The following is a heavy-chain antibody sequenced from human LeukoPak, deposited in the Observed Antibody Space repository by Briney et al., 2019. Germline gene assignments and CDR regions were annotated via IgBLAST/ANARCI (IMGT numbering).Heavy chain of an antibody. CDR3: ASHKYSSSSSPFDY. CDR2: IVPIFGTA. V-gene: IGHV1-69*01. CDR1: GGTFSSYS. J-gene: IGHJ4*02. Sequence: GASVKVSCKASGGTFSSYSISWVRQAPGQGLEWTGGIVPIFGTANYAQKFQGRVTITADESTSTAYMELSSLRSEDTAVYYCASHKYSSSSSPFDYWGQGTLVTVSS. D-gene: IGHD6-13*01.